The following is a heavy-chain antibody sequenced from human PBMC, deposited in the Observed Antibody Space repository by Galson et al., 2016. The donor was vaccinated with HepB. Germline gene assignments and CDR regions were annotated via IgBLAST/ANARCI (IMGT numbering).Heavy chain of an antibody. Sequence: SLRLSCAVSGFTFSRSGMHWVRQAPGKGLEWVAVIWSDGSNRYYADSVQGRFTISRDNSKNTQFPQMNSLRAEDTAVYFCARDPHASGWAAYYFDAWGQGTLVTVSS. CDR2: IWSDGSNR. J-gene: IGHJ5*02. CDR1: GFTFSRSG. CDR3: ARDPHASGWAAYYFDA. D-gene: IGHD6-19*01. V-gene: IGHV3-33*01.